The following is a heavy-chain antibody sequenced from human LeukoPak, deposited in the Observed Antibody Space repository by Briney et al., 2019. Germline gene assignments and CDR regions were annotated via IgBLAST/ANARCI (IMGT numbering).Heavy chain of an antibody. CDR1: GYTFTSYD. V-gene: IGHV1-8*03. D-gene: IGHD1-20*01. CDR3: AKDGEGMTGPFDY. CDR2: KNPNSGNT. Sequence: ASVKLSCKASGYTFTSYDINWVRQATGPGLEWMGCKNPNSGNTGYAQKFHGRVTITRNTSISTAYMELSSLRAEDTAVYYCAKDGEGMTGPFDYWGQGTLVTVSS. J-gene: IGHJ4*02.